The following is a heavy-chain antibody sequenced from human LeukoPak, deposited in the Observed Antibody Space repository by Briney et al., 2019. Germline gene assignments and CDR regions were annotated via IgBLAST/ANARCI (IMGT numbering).Heavy chain of an antibody. CDR2: ISGSDYST. Sequence: AGGSLRLSCAASGFTFSNYAMSWVRQAPGKGLEWVSGISGSDYSTYYADSVKGRFTISRDNSKNTLYLQMNSLRAEDTAVYNCAKQGCSGGSCYFDYWGQGTLVTVSS. V-gene: IGHV3-23*01. CDR3: AKQGCSGGSCYFDY. CDR1: GFTFSNYA. D-gene: IGHD2-15*01. J-gene: IGHJ4*02.